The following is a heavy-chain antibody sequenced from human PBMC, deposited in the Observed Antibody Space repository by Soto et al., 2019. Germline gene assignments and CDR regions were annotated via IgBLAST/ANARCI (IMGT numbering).Heavy chain of an antibody. CDR2: INPNSGGT. CDR3: ARDRAVADNAFDI. Sequence: ASVKVSCKASGCTFTSYAISWVRQAPGQGLEWMGWINPNSGGTNYAQKFQGWVTMTRDTSISTAYMELSRLRSDDTAVYYCARDRAVADNAFDIWGQGTMVTVSS. CDR1: GCTFTSYA. J-gene: IGHJ3*02. V-gene: IGHV1-2*04. D-gene: IGHD6-19*01.